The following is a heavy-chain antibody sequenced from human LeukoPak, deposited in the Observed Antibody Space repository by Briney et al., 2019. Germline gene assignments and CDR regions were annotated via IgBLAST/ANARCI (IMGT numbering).Heavy chain of an antibody. D-gene: IGHD6-13*01. CDR3: ARRTVKDSSSWYDY. J-gene: IGHJ4*02. CDR2: IYTSGST. Sequence: SETLSLTCTVSGGSISSYYWSWIRQPPGKGLEWIGYIYTSGSTNYNPSLKSRVTISVDTSKNQFSPKLSSVTAADTAVYYCARRTVKDSSSWYDYWGQGTLVTVSS. V-gene: IGHV4-4*09. CDR1: GGSISSYY.